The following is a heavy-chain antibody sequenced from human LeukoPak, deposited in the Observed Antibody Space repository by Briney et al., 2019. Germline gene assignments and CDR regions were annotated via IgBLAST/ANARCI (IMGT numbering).Heavy chain of an antibody. D-gene: IGHD7-27*01. CDR1: GGSVSSGSNY. J-gene: IGHJ4*02. CDR3: ASWGPTKSFDY. V-gene: IGHV4-61*01. CDR2: IYYSGST. Sequence: PSETLSLTCTVSGGSVSSGSNYWSWIRQPPGKGLEWIGYIYYSGSTNYNPSLKSRVTISVDTSKNQFSLKLSSVTAADTAVYYCASWGPTKSFDYWGQGTLVTVSS.